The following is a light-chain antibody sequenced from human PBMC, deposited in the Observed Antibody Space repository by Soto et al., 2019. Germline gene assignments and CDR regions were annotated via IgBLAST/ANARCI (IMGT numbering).Light chain of an antibody. CDR2: GAS. J-gene: IGKJ5*01. Sequence: EIVLTQSPATPSLSPGERAKPSRRASQSVSSYLAWYQQKPGQAPRLLIYGASTRATGIPARFSGSGSGTEFTLTISSLQSEDFAVYYCQQYNNWPPITFGQGTRLEIK. CDR3: QQYNNWPPIT. V-gene: IGKV3-15*01. CDR1: QSVSSY.